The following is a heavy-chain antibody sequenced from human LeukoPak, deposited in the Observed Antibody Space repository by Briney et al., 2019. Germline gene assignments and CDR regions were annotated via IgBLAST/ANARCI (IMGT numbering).Heavy chain of an antibody. CDR3: AREYYYDSSGYTPFAFDI. Sequence: GSLRLSCAASGFTFSDYYMSWIRQAPGKGLEWVSYISSSGSTIYYADSVKGRFTISRDNAKNSLYLQMNSLRAEDTAVYYCAREYYYDSSGYTPFAFDIWGQGTMVTVPS. CDR1: GFTFSDYY. V-gene: IGHV3-11*04. J-gene: IGHJ3*02. CDR2: ISSSGSTI. D-gene: IGHD3-22*01.